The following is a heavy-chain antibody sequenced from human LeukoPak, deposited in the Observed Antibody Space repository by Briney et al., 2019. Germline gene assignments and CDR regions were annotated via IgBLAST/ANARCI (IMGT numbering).Heavy chain of an antibody. V-gene: IGHV3-9*01. CDR2: ISWNSVSI. D-gene: IGHD6-25*01. CDR1: GFTFDDYA. CDR3: AKDIAAYYGMDV. Sequence: GGSLRLSSAASGFTFDDYAMHWVRQAPGKGLEWVSGISWNSVSIGYADSVKGRFTISRDNAKNSLYLQMNSLRAEDTALYYCAKDIAAYYGMDVWGQGTSVTVSS. J-gene: IGHJ6*02.